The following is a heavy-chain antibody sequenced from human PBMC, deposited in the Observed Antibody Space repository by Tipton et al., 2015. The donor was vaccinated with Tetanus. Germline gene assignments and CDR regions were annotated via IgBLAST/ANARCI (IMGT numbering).Heavy chain of an antibody. CDR3: AKVVSYDYVWGSPQFVP. J-gene: IGHJ5*02. D-gene: IGHD3-16*01. CDR1: GFTFSSYA. V-gene: IGHV3-23*01. CDR2: ISGSGGST. Sequence: SLRLSCAASGFTFSSYAMSWVRQAPGKGLEWVSAISGSGGSTYYADSVKGRFTISRDNSKNTLYLQMNSLRAGGTAVYCCAKVVSYDYVWGSPQFVPWVQVSLVTVSS.